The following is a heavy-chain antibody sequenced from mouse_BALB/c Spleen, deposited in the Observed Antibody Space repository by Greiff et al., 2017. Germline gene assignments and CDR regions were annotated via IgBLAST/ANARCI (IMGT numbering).Heavy chain of an antibody. CDR1: GFTFSDYY. Sequence: EVQGVESGGGLVKPGGSLKLSCAASGFTFSDYYMYWVRQTPEKRLEWVATISDGGSYTYYPDSVKGRFTISRDNAKNNLYLQMSSLKSEDTAMYYCARAYYGNYAWFAYWGQGTLVTVSA. D-gene: IGHD2-10*01. CDR3: ARAYYGNYAWFAY. J-gene: IGHJ3*01. V-gene: IGHV5-4*02. CDR2: ISDGGSYT.